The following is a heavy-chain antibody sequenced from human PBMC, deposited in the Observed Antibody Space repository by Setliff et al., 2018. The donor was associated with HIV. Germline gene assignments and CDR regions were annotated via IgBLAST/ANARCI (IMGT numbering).Heavy chain of an antibody. D-gene: IGHD2-2*01. J-gene: IGHJ6*02. CDR3: ARDHCSSSGCYEYSYYGMDV. CDR2: INPKSDGT. CDR1: GYSFTDYY. Sequence: ASVKVSCKASGYSFTDYYIHWVRQAPGQGLEWMGWINPKSDGTNYAQKFQGWTTMTRDTSISTAYMELSRLRSDDTAVYYCARDHCSSSGCYEYSYYGMDVWGQGTTVTVSS. V-gene: IGHV1-2*04.